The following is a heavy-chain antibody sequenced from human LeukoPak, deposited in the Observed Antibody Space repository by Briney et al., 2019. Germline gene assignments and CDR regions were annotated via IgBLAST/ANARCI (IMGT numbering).Heavy chain of an antibody. CDR1: GFTFSDYY. Sequence: GGSLRLSCAASGFTFSDYYMSWIRQAPGKGLEWVSYISSSGSTIYYADSVKGRFTISRDNSKNTLYLQMNSLRAEDTAVYYCAKEGTYYYDSSGRDYWGQGTLVTVSS. CDR3: AKEGTYYYDSSGRDY. J-gene: IGHJ4*02. V-gene: IGHV3-11*01. D-gene: IGHD3-22*01. CDR2: ISSSGSTI.